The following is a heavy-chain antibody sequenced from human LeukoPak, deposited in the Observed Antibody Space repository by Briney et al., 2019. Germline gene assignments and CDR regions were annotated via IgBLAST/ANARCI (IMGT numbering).Heavy chain of an antibody. Sequence: GGSLRLSCAASGFTFSNAWMSWVRQAPGKGLEWVGRIKSKTDGGTTDYAAPVKGRFTISRDDSKNTLYLQMNSLKTEDTAVYYCTRLGHLEGLLGFDYWGQGTLVTVSS. J-gene: IGHJ4*02. CDR1: GFTFSNAW. CDR3: TRLGHLEGLLGFDY. D-gene: IGHD2-8*02. CDR2: IKSKTDGGTT. V-gene: IGHV3-15*01.